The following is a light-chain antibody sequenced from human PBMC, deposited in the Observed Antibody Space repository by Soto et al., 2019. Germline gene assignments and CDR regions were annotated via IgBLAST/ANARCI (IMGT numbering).Light chain of an antibody. J-gene: IGKJ5*01. CDR1: QSVDNC. V-gene: IGKV1-5*01. CDR3: MQSTQLPPT. Sequence: EIVVTQSPATLSVSPGERATLSCRASQSVDNCLAWYQQKPGKAPKLLIYDISSLERGVPSRFSGSGSETEFTLTISRVETDDVGIYYCMQSTQLPPTFGQGTRLEI. CDR2: DIS.